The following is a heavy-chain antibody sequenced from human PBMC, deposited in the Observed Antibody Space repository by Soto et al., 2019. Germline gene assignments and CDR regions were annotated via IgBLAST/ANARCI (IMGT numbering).Heavy chain of an antibody. CDR3: ARERSRTMVRGVVTIMDY. Sequence: QVQLQESGPGLVKPSETLSLTCTVSGGSISSYYWSWIRQPPGKGLEWIGYIYYSGSTDYNPSLKSRVIMSVDTSKNQFALKLSSVTAADTAVYYCARERSRTMVRGVVTIMDYWGQGTLVTVSS. D-gene: IGHD3-10*01. CDR2: IYYSGST. CDR1: GGSISSYY. V-gene: IGHV4-59*01. J-gene: IGHJ4*02.